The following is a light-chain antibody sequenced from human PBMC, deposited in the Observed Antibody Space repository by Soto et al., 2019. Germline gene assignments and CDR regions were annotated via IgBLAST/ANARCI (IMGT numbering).Light chain of an antibody. J-gene: IGKJ1*01. CDR1: QSVSSD. V-gene: IGKV3-15*01. CDR2: DAS. CDR3: QQYNNWPPWT. Sequence: EIVMTQSPPTLSVSPGERATLSCRASQSVSSDLAWYQQKPGQVPRLLIYDASTRATDTPARFSGTGSGTEFALTISSLQSEDFAVYYCQQYNNWPPWTFGQGTKVEIK.